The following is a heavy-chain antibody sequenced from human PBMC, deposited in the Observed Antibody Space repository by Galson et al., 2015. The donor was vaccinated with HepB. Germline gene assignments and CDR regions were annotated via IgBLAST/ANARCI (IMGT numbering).Heavy chain of an antibody. V-gene: IGHV3-30*18. J-gene: IGHJ4*02. CDR1: GFTFSNYG. CDR2: ISYDGRNK. CDR3: AKRGVLTPIDY. Sequence: SLRLSCAASGFTFSNYGMHWVRQAPGKGLEWVAVISYDGRNKYFVDSVKGRFTLSRDNPKNTLYLQMNSLRAEDTAVYYCAKRGVLTPIDYWGQGTLVTVSS. D-gene: IGHD2-8*01.